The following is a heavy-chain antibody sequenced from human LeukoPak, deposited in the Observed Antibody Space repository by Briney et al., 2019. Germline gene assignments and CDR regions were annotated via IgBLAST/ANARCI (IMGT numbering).Heavy chain of an antibody. J-gene: IGHJ4*02. CDR1: GFTFSSHW. CDR3: VRSGGY. D-gene: IGHD1-26*01. V-gene: IGHV3-7*05. Sequence: GGSLRLSCAASGFTFSSHWMNWVRQAPGIGLEWVANIKEDGSEKYYVDSVKGRFTISRDNAKNSLCLQMNSLRAEDTAIYYCVRSGGYWGQGTLVTVSS. CDR2: IKEDGSEK.